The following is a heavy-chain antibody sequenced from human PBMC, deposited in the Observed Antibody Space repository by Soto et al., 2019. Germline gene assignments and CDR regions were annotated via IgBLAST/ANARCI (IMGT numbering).Heavy chain of an antibody. J-gene: IGHJ4*02. Sequence: SETLSLTCAVYGGSFSGYYWSWIRQPPGKGLEWIGEINHSGSTNYNPSLKSRVTISVDTSKNQFSLKLSSVTAADTAVYYCARGFHYYDSSGYYYFDYWGQGTLVTVS. V-gene: IGHV4-34*01. CDR2: INHSGST. D-gene: IGHD3-22*01. CDR3: ARGFHYYDSSGYYYFDY. CDR1: GGSFSGYY.